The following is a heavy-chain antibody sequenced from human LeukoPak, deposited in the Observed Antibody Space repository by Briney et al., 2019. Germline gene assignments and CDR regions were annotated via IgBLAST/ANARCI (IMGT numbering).Heavy chain of an antibody. Sequence: GGSLLLSCAASGFTFRSHDMSWGRAVRGKGLGWVSGISASGGSTFYADSVKGRFTISRDNSKNTLYLQMNGLRVEDTAVYYCVREGPRGLAFDIWGQGTMVTVSS. CDR1: GFTFRSHD. CDR3: VREGPRGLAFDI. J-gene: IGHJ3*02. CDR2: ISASGGST. D-gene: IGHD3/OR15-3a*01. V-gene: IGHV3-23*01.